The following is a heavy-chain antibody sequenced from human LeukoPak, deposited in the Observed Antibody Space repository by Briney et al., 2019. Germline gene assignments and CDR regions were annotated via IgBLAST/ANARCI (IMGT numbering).Heavy chain of an antibody. Sequence: ASVKVSCKASGYTFSSYGISWVRQAPGQGLEWMGWISGYNGNTNSAQKLQGRVSMTTDTSTSTAYVELRSLRSDDTAVYYCARDRSPDFWSGDHRDAYDIWGQGTMVTVSS. CDR3: ARDRSPDFWSGDHRDAYDI. CDR2: ISGYNGNT. D-gene: IGHD3-3*01. V-gene: IGHV1-18*01. J-gene: IGHJ3*02. CDR1: GYTFSSYG.